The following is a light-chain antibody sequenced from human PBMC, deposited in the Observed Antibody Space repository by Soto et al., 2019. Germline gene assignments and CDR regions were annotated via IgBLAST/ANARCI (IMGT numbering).Light chain of an antibody. CDR2: AAS. Sequence: ELVLTQSPGTLSLSPGERATLSCRASQSVSNYLAWYQQKPGQAPRLLIYAASNRATGIPARFSGSGSGTDFTLTISGLEPEDFAVYYCQQRSNWPPVTFGQGTKVDIK. CDR3: QQRSNWPPVT. CDR1: QSVSNY. V-gene: IGKV3-11*01. J-gene: IGKJ1*01.